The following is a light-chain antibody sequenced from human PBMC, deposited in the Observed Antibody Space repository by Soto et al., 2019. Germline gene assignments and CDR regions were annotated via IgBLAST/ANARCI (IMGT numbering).Light chain of an antibody. CDR1: QSVSSSY. CDR3: QQYGSSPWT. Sequence: EIVLTQSPGTLSLSPGERATLSCRASQSVSSSYLAWYQQKPGQAPRLLIYGAHSSATGIPDRFSGSGSGRDFTRTISRLEPEDFAVYDCQQYGSSPWTFGQGTKVEIK. CDR2: GAH. V-gene: IGKV3-20*01. J-gene: IGKJ1*01.